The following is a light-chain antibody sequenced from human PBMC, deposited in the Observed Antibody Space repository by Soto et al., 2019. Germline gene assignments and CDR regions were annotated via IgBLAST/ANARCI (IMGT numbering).Light chain of an antibody. CDR2: EVS. J-gene: IGLJ2*01. Sequence: QSVLTQPASVSGSPGQSITISCTGTSSDVGGYNYVSWYQQHPGKAPKVIIFEVSNRPSGVPHRFSGSKSGDTASLTISGLQAEDEADYYCSSYTSISNIDVVFGGGTKVTVL. CDR3: SSYTSISNIDVV. CDR1: SSDVGGYNY. V-gene: IGLV2-14*01.